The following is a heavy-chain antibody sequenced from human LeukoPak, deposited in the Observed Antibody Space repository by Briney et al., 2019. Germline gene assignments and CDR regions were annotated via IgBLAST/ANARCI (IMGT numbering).Heavy chain of an antibody. CDR2: INPNSGGT. V-gene: IGHV1-2*02. D-gene: IGHD2-2*01. CDR3: AREGYCSSTSCYAWFDP. CDR1: GYTFTDYY. J-gene: IGHJ5*02. Sequence: ASVKVSCKASGYTFTDYYMHWVRQAPGQGLEWMGWINPNSGGTNHAQKFQGRVTMTRDTSISTAFMELNRLRSDDTAVYYCAREGYCSSTSCYAWFDPWGQGTLVTVSS.